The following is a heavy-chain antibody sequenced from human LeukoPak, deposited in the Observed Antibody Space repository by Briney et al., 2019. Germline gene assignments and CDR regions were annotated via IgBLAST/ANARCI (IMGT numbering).Heavy chain of an antibody. D-gene: IGHD1/OR15-1a*01. CDR3: ARVNWNSRGSMDV. V-gene: IGHV3-13*01. CDR2: IGTAGDT. Sequence: PGGSLRLSCSASGFTFSSYDIHCVRHAAGKCLEWVSAIGTAGDTYYPGSVKGRFTISRENAKNSFYLQMNSLRGGDTAVYYCARVNWNSRGSMDVWGKGTTVTVSS. CDR1: GFTFSSYD. J-gene: IGHJ6*03.